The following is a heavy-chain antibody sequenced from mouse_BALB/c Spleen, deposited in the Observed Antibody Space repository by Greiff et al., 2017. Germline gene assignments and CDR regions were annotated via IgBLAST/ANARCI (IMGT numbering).Heavy chain of an antibody. Sequence: VQLQQSGAELVKPGASVKMSCKASGYTFTSYNMHWVKQTPGQGLEWIGAIYPGNGDTSYNQKFKGKATLTADKSSSTAYMQLSSLTSEDSAVYYCARDGNYGYWGQGTTLTVSS. J-gene: IGHJ2*01. CDR3: ARDGNYGY. CDR1: GYTFTSYN. D-gene: IGHD2-1*01. CDR2: IYPGNGDT. V-gene: IGHV1-12*01.